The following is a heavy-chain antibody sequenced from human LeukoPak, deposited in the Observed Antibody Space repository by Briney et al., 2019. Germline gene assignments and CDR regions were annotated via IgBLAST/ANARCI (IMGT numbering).Heavy chain of an antibody. CDR2: ISWNSGSI. D-gene: IGHD1-26*01. V-gene: IGHV3-9*01. CDR1: GFPFDEHA. Sequence: GGSLRLSCAASGFPFDEHAMHWVRQAPGKGLEWVSGISWNSGSIGYADSVKGRFTISRDNAKNSLYLQMNSLRAEDTALYYCAKGWELRGPFDYWGQGTLVTVSS. J-gene: IGHJ4*02. CDR3: AKGWELRGPFDY.